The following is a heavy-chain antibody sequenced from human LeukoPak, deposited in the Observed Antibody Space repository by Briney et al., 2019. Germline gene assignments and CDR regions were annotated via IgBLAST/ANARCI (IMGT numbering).Heavy chain of an antibody. J-gene: IGHJ6*02. CDR1: GFTFSSYS. Sequence: PGGSQRLSCAASGFTFSSYSMNWVRQAPGKGLEWVSSISSSSSYIYYADSVKGRFTISRDNAKNSLYLQMNSLRAEDTAVYYCARDSLSYYGMDVWGQGTTVTVSS. V-gene: IGHV3-21*01. CDR3: ARDSLSYYGMDV. CDR2: ISSSSSYI.